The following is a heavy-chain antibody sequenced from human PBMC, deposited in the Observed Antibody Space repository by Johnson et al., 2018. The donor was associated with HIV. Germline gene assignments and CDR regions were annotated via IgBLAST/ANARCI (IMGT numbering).Heavy chain of an antibody. Sequence: VQLVESGGGVVQPGRSLRLSCAASGFTFSNYAMHWVRHAPGKGLEWVAVISYDGNNKYYADSVKGRFNISRDNSKNTLYLQMNSLRAEDAAVYYCAKDGDRWLQPPCDAFDIWGQGTMVTVSS. V-gene: IGHV3-30*04. J-gene: IGHJ3*02. CDR3: AKDGDRWLQPPCDAFDI. CDR2: ISYDGNNK. CDR1: GFTFSNYA. D-gene: IGHD5-24*01.